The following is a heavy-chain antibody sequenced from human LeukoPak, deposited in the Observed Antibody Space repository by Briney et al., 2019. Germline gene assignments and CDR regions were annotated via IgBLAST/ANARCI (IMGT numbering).Heavy chain of an antibody. CDR2: ISSSGSTI. J-gene: IGHJ4*02. CDR3: AREKEQWLGFDY. CDR1: GFTFSSYA. Sequence: GGSLRLSCAASGFTFSSYAMNWVRQAPGKGLEWVSYISSSGSTIYYADSVKGRFTISRDNAKNSLYLQMNSLRAEDTAVYYCAREKEQWLGFDYWGQGTLVTVSS. V-gene: IGHV3-48*04. D-gene: IGHD6-19*01.